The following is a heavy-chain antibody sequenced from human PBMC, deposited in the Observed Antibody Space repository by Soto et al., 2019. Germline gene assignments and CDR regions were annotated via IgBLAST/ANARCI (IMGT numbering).Heavy chain of an antibody. Sequence: GGSLRLSCAASGFTFSSYAMSWVRQAPGKGLEWVSAISGSGGSTYYADSVKGRFTISRDNAKNKLYLQMNSLRAEDTAVYYFARKLIGHGEVVWFDPWGQGTLVTVSS. CDR2: ISGSGGST. CDR3: ARKLIGHGEVVWFDP. V-gene: IGHV3-23*01. CDR1: GFTFSSYA. D-gene: IGHD3-22*01. J-gene: IGHJ5*02.